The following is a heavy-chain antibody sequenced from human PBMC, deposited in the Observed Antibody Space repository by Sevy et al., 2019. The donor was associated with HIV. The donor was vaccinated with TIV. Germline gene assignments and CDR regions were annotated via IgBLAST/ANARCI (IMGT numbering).Heavy chain of an antibody. J-gene: IGHJ5*02. Sequence: GGSLRLSCAASGFTFSNAWMSWVRQAPGKGLEWVGRIKSKTDGGTTDYAAPVKGRFTISRDDSKNTLYLQMNSLKTEDTAVYYCTTRIAAAGTGWFDPWGQRTLVTVSS. CDR3: TTRIAAAGTGWFDP. V-gene: IGHV3-15*01. CDR1: GFTFSNAW. CDR2: IKSKTDGGTT. D-gene: IGHD6-13*01.